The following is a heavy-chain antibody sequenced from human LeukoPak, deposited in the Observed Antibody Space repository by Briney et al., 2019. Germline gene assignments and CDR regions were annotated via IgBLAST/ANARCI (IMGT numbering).Heavy chain of an antibody. CDR1: GGSISSGSYY. Sequence: SETLSLTCTVSGGSISSGSYYWSWIRQPAGKGLEWIGRIYTRGSTNYNPSLKSRVTMSVDTSKNQFSLKLSSVTAADTAVYYCARGPPISNRWYYFDYWGQGTLVTVSS. V-gene: IGHV4-61*02. D-gene: IGHD5-24*01. CDR3: ARGPPISNRWYYFDY. CDR2: IYTRGST. J-gene: IGHJ4*02.